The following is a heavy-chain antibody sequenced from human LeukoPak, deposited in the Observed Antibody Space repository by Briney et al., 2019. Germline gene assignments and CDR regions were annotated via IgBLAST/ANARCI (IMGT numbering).Heavy chain of an antibody. V-gene: IGHV4-4*07. D-gene: IGHD5-18*01. CDR2: IYTSGST. Sequence: NPSETLSLTCTVAGGSISSYYWSWIRQPAGKGLEWIGRIYTSGSTNYNPSLKSRVTMSVDTSKNQFSLKLSSVTAADTAVYYCARVDTANDAFDIWGQGTMVTVSS. J-gene: IGHJ3*02. CDR1: GGSISSYY. CDR3: ARVDTANDAFDI.